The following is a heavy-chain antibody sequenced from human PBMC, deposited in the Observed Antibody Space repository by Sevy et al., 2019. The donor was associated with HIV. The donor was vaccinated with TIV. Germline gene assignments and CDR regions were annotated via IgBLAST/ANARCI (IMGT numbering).Heavy chain of an antibody. J-gene: IGHJ6*02. V-gene: IGHV4-39*01. CDR3: ARHLHFYGIDV. CDR1: GGSISSDSFL. Sequence: SETLSLTCTVSGGSISSDSFLWGWIRQPPGEGLSWIGSISYSGSTYYDPSLKSRITVDVDTSKKQFSLELRSVTAADTAMYYCARHLHFYGIDVWGRGTTVTVSS. D-gene: IGHD3-3*02. CDR2: ISYSGST.